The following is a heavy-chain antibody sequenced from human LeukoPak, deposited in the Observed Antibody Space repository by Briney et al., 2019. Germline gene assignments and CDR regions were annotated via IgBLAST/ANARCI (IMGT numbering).Heavy chain of an antibody. CDR3: ARSYYYDSSGPDALDI. CDR2: IRYDGSNK. Sequence: GGSLRLSCAASGFTFSSYGMHWVRQAPGKGLEWVAFIRYDGSNKYYADSVKGRFTISRDNSKNTLYLQMNSLRAEDTAVYYCARSYYYDSSGPDALDIWGQGTMVTVSS. J-gene: IGHJ3*02. CDR1: GFTFSSYG. D-gene: IGHD3-22*01. V-gene: IGHV3-30*02.